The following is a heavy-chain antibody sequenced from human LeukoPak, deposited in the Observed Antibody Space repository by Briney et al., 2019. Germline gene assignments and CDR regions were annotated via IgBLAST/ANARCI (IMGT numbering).Heavy chain of an antibody. D-gene: IGHD2-15*01. J-gene: IGHJ3*02. CDR3: TRAKPPYCRGGSCRTPGAFDI. CDR1: GSTFSSYE. CDR2: ISSDGNTI. Sequence: GGSLRLSCAASGSTFSSYEMNWVRQAPGKGLEWISYISSDGNTIYYADSVKGRFTISRDNAKNSLYLQMNSLRAEDTAVYYCTRAKPPYCRGGSCRTPGAFDIWGQGTMVTVSS. V-gene: IGHV3-48*03.